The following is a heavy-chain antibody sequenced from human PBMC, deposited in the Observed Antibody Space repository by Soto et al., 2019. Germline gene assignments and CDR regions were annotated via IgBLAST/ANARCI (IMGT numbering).Heavy chain of an antibody. D-gene: IGHD3-10*01. CDR1: GFTFSSYG. J-gene: IGHJ5*02. CDR2: IWYDGSNK. Sequence: QVQLVESGGGVVQPGRSLRLSCAASGFTFSSYGMHWVRQAPGKGLERVAVIWYDGSNKYYADSVKGRFTISRDNSKNTLYLQMNSLRAEDTAVYYCARGAGSGSYWDWFDPWSQGTLVTVSS. V-gene: IGHV3-33*01. CDR3: ARGAGSGSYWDWFDP.